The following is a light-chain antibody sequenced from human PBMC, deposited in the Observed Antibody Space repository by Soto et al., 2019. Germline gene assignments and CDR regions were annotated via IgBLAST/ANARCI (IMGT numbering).Light chain of an antibody. CDR1: QSVSNS. V-gene: IGKV3-20*01. CDR3: QQYGSSRRT. Sequence: EIVLTQSPCTLSLSPGKRATLSCRDSQSVSNSLAWYQQKPGQAPRLLIYGASSRATGIPDRFSGSGSGTDFTLTISRLEPEDSAVYYCQQYGSSRRTFGQGTKVEIK. CDR2: GAS. J-gene: IGKJ1*01.